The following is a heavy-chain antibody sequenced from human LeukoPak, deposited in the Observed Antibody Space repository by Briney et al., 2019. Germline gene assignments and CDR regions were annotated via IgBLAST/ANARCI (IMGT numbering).Heavy chain of an antibody. D-gene: IGHD3-22*01. J-gene: IGHJ1*01. CDR2: ISAYNGNT. CDR3: ARRMNYDSRVFQH. V-gene: IGHV1-18*01. Sequence: GASVKVSCKASGYTFTSYGISWVRQAPGQGLERMGWISAYNGNTNYAQKFQGRVTMTRNTSINTAYMELSSLTSGDTAVYYCARRMNYDSRVFQHWGQGTLVTVSS. CDR1: GYTFTSYG.